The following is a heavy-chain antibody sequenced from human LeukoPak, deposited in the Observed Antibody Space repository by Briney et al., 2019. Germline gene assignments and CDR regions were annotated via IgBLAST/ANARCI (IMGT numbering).Heavy chain of an antibody. Sequence: GGSLRLSCAASGFTFTSYWMNWVRQAPGKGLEWVAKIKQDGSEKYYVDSVKGRFTISRDNAKNSLYLQMNSLRAEDTAVYYCAREIAARGQQLGVDYWGQGTLVTVSS. V-gene: IGHV3-7*01. CDR1: GFTFTSYW. J-gene: IGHJ4*02. CDR2: IKQDGSEK. D-gene: IGHD6-13*01. CDR3: AREIAARGQQLGVDY.